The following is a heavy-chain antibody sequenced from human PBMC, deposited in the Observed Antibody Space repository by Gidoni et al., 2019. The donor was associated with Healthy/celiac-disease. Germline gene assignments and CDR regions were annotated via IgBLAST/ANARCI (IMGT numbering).Heavy chain of an antibody. D-gene: IGHD5-18*01. J-gene: IGHJ4*02. CDR1: GGSIRSSCYY. Sequence: QLQLQESGPGLVKPSETLSLTCTVTGGSIRSSCYYWGWIRQPPGKGLEWIGSIYYSGSTYYNPSLKSRVTISVDTSKNQFSLKLSSVTAADTAVYYCARPTGYSYGSALYYFDYWGQGTLVTVSS. CDR3: ARPTGYSYGSALYYFDY. V-gene: IGHV4-39*01. CDR2: IYYSGST.